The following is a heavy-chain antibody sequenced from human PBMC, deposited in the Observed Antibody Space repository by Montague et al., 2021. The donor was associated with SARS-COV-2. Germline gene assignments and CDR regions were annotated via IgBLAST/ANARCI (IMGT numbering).Heavy chain of an antibody. CDR2: ISSSGSTI. CDR3: ARVGWFGEDGSDI. Sequence: SLRLSCAASGFTFSDYHMSWIRQAPGMGLEWVSYISSSGSTIYYADSVKGRFTISRDNARNSLYLQMNSLRGEDTAVYYCARVGWFGEDGSDIWGQGTMVTVSS. J-gene: IGHJ3*02. V-gene: IGHV3-11*01. D-gene: IGHD3-10*01. CDR1: GFTFSDYH.